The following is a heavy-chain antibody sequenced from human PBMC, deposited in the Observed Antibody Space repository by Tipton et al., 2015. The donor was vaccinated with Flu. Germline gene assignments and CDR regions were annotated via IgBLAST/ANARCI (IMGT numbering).Heavy chain of an antibody. CDR2: IYNSGST. CDR1: GDSISSGAHY. Sequence: TLSLTCAVSGDSISSGAHYWGWIRQPPGKGLEWIGNIYNSGSTYYNPSLKSRVTISIDTSKNQFSLRLSFVTAADTAVYYCASKVANWGVWEPLDYWGHGTRVTVSS. V-gene: IGHV4-39*07. CDR3: ASKVANWGVWEPLDY. J-gene: IGHJ4*01. D-gene: IGHD7-27*01.